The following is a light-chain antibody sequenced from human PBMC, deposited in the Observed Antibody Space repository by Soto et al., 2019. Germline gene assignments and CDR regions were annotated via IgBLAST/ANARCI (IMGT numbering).Light chain of an antibody. J-gene: IGLJ2*01. V-gene: IGLV2-14*01. Sequence: QSALTQPASVSGSPGQSITISCTGTSSDVGDYNYVSWYQQHPGKAPKLMIYDVSNRPSVVSNRFSGSKSGNTASLTISGLQAEDESDYYCSSYTSSSTVVFGGGTKLTVL. CDR3: SSYTSSSTVV. CDR2: DVS. CDR1: SSDVGDYNY.